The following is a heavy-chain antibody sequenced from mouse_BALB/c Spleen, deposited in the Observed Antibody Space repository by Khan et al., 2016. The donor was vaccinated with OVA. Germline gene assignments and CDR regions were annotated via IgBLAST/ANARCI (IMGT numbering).Heavy chain of an antibody. J-gene: IGHJ2*01. Sequence: QVQLKESGPGLVAPSQSLSITCTVSGFSLTSYGVHWVRQPPGKGLEWLGVIWAGGSTNYYSDLMSRLSISKDNSKSQVFLKMNSPQTDDTAMYYCARLEDIWGQGTTLTVSS. CDR3: ARLEDI. CDR2: IWAGGST. D-gene: IGHD1-3*01. CDR1: GFSLTSYG. V-gene: IGHV2-9*02.